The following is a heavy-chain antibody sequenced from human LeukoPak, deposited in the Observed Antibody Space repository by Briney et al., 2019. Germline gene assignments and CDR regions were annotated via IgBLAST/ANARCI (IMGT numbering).Heavy chain of an antibody. CDR2: FDPEDGET. V-gene: IGHV1-24*01. J-gene: IGHJ6*02. Sequence: ASVTVSCKVSGYTLTELSMHWVRQAPGKGLEWMGGFDPEDGETIYAQKFQERVTITRDMSTSTAYMELSSLRSEDTAVYYCAAGGEVERQAEHRYYYYYGMDVWGQGTTVTVSS. CDR1: GYTLTELS. CDR3: AAGGEVERQAEHRYYYYYGMDV. D-gene: IGHD1-14*01.